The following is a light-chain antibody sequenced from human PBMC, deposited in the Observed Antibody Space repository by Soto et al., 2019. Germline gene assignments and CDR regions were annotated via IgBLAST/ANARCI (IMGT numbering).Light chain of an antibody. CDR1: HSIRSN. Sequence: ERVLTQSTATLSVSPGERGTLSCRASHSIRSNLAWYQQKPGQAPRLLIYGASTRATGIPDRFSGSGSGTDFTLTVSRLEPEDFAVYYCQQYGSSPPNTFGQGTRLEI. J-gene: IGKJ5*01. V-gene: IGKV3-20*01. CDR3: QQYGSSPPNT. CDR2: GAS.